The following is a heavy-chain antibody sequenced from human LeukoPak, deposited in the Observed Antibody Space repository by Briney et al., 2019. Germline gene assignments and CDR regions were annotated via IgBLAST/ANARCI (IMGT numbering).Heavy chain of an antibody. V-gene: IGHV3-30*04. CDR3: ARDQLRGMDY. J-gene: IGHJ4*02. CDR1: GFTLSSYA. Sequence: GGSLRHSCAASGFTLSSYAMHWVRQAPGKGREWVAVISYDGSNKYYAVSVKGRFTISRDNSKHPLYLQMNSLRAEDTAVYYCARDQLRGMDYWGQGTLVTVSS. CDR2: ISYDGSNK. D-gene: IGHD3-16*01.